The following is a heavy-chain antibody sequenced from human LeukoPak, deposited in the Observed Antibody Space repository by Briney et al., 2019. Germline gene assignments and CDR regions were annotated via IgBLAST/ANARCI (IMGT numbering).Heavy chain of an antibody. D-gene: IGHD2-21*02. CDR2: INHSGST. CDR3: ARVSDRVVVTAVGYFDY. V-gene: IGHV4-34*01. Sequence: SETLSLTCAVYGGSFSGYYWSWIRQPPGKGLEWIGEINHSGSTNYNPSLKSRVTISVDTSKNQFSLKLSSVTAADTAVYYCARVSDRVVVTAVGYFDYWGQGTLVTVSS. CDR1: GGSFSGYY. J-gene: IGHJ4*02.